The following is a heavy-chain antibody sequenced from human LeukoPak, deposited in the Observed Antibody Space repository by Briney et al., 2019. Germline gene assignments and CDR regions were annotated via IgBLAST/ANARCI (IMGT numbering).Heavy chain of an antibody. Sequence: GGSLRLSCAASGFTFSDYYMSWIRQAPGKGLEWVSYITSSGSTIYDADSVKGRFTISRDNAKNSLYLQMNSLRAEDTAVYYCARPYHYYYDSSGYIWGQGTLVTVSS. V-gene: IGHV3-11*01. CDR3: ARPYHYYYDSSGYI. J-gene: IGHJ4*02. CDR1: GFTFSDYY. D-gene: IGHD3-22*01. CDR2: ITSSGSTI.